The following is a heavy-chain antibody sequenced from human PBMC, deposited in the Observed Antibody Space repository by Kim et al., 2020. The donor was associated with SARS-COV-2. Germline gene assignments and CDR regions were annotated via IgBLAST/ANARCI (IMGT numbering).Heavy chain of an antibody. J-gene: IGHJ4*02. D-gene: IGHD3-16*02. CDR3: ARDGSYDYVWGSYRYTN. V-gene: IGHV3-11*04. Sequence: VKCRFTISRDNAKNSLYLQMNSLSAEDTAVYYCARDGSYDYVWGSYRYTNWGQGTLVTVSS.